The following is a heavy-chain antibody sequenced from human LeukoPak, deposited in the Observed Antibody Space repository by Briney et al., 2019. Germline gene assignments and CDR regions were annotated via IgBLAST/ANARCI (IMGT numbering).Heavy chain of an antibody. J-gene: IGHJ5*02. CDR1: GFTFSSYA. D-gene: IGHD3-10*01. CDR2: ISSNGGST. Sequence: GGSLRLSCAASGFTFSSYAMHWVRQAPGKGLEYVSAISSNGGSTYYANSVKGRFTISRDNSKNTLYLQMGSLRAEDTAVYYCAREGPLNPFGAAHENWFDPWGQGTLVTVSS. V-gene: IGHV3-64*01. CDR3: AREGPLNPFGAAHENWFDP.